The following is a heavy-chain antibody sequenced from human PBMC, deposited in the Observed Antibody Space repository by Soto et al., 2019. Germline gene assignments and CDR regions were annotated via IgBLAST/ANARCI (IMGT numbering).Heavy chain of an antibody. CDR3: ARDYCISTSCYQYYYYYGMDV. D-gene: IGHD2-2*01. Sequence: QVQLVESGGGVVQPGRSLRLSCAASGFTFSSYAMHWVRQAPGKGLEWVAVISYDGSNKYYADSVKGRFTISRDNSKNXLXLXXNSLRAEDTAVYYCARDYCISTSCYQYYYYYGMDVWGQGTTVTVSS. CDR2: ISYDGSNK. CDR1: GFTFSSYA. J-gene: IGHJ6*02. V-gene: IGHV3-30-3*01.